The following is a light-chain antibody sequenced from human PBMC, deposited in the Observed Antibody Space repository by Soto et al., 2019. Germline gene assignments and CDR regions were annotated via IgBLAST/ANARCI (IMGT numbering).Light chain of an antibody. CDR3: QQYNSYSMYT. CDR2: KAS. CDR1: QSISSW. V-gene: IGKV1-5*03. J-gene: IGKJ2*01. Sequence: DIQMTQSPSTLSASVGDRVTITCRASQSISSWLAWYQQKPGKAPKLLIYKASSLESGVPSRFSGSGSGTEFTLTISSLQPDDFATYYCQQYNSYSMYTLGQGTKVDIK.